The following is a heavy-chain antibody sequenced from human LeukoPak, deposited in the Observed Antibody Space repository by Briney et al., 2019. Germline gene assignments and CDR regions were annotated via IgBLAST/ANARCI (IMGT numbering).Heavy chain of an antibody. CDR2: ISAYNGNT. D-gene: IGHD3-22*01. V-gene: IGHV1-18*01. CDR1: GYTFTSYG. J-gene: IGHJ4*02. Sequence: ASVKVSCKASGYTFTSYGISWVRQAPGQGLEWMGWISAYNGNTNYAQKLQGRVTMTTDTSTSTAYMELRSLRSDDTAVYYCARGVTYYYDSSSLDYFDYWGQGTLVTVSS. CDR3: ARGVTYYYDSSSLDYFDY.